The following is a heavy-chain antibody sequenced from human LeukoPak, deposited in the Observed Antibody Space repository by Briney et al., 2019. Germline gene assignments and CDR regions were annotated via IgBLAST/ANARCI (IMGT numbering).Heavy chain of an antibody. CDR1: GDSISTSSYY. V-gene: IGHV4-39*01. Sequence: SETLSLTCSVSGDSISTSSYYWGWIRQPPGKGLEWIGTIYYSGSTYYNPSLTSRVTISVDTSKNQFSLKLSSVTAADTAVYYCARHKDYYYSYMDVWGKGSTVTISS. CDR3: ARHKDYYYSYMDV. CDR2: IYYSGST. J-gene: IGHJ6*03.